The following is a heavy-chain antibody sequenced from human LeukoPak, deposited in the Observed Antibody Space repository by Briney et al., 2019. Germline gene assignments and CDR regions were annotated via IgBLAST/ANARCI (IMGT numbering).Heavy chain of an antibody. CDR2: INHSGST. J-gene: IGHJ6*03. CDR1: GGSFSGYY. CDR3: ARAEYYGSDPYYYYYYYMDV. D-gene: IGHD3-10*01. Sequence: SETLSLTCAVYGGSFSGYYWSWIRQPPGKGLEWIGEINHSGSTNYNPSLKSRVTISVDTSKNQFSLKLSSVTAADTAVYYCARAEYYGSDPYYYYYYYMDVWGKGTTVTVSS. V-gene: IGHV4-34*01.